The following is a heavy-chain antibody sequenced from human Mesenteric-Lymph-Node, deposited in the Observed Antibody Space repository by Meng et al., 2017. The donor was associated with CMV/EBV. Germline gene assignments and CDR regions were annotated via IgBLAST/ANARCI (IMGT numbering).Heavy chain of an antibody. CDR3: ARDSSSYYYFYYGMDV. V-gene: IGHV1-18*04. J-gene: IGHJ6*02. D-gene: IGHD2-2*01. CDR2: ISAYNGNT. CDR1: GYRFPAFG. Sequence: SVKVSCKASGYRFPAFGYSWVRQAPGQGLEWMGWISAYNGNTNYAQKFQGRVTMTTDTSTSTAYMELRSLRSDDTAVYYCARDSSSYYYFYYGMDVWGQGTTVTVSS.